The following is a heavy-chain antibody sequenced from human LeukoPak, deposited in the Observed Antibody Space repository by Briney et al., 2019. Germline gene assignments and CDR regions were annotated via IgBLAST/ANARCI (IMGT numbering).Heavy chain of an antibody. V-gene: IGHV4-59*12. CDR3: ARDALWFGDRSAFDI. Sequence: SETLSLTCTVSGGSISSYYWSWIRQPPGNGLEWIGYIYYSGSTNYNPSLKSRVTISVDTSKNQFSLKLSSVTAADTAVYYCARDALWFGDRSAFDIWGQGTMVTVSS. D-gene: IGHD3-10*01. CDR1: GGSISSYY. CDR2: IYYSGST. J-gene: IGHJ3*02.